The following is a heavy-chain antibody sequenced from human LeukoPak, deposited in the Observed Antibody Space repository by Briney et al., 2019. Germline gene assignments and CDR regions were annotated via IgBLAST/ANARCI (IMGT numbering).Heavy chain of an antibody. CDR2: ISGSGGST. V-gene: IGHV3-23*01. D-gene: IGHD1-26*01. Sequence: GGSLCLSCAASGFTFSSYALSWVRQAPGKGLEWVGAISGSGGSTYYADFVKGRFPISSDNSKTTLYLQMNSLRAEARAVYCCAKEKWYSGSFLDYWGQGTLVTVSS. CDR3: AKEKWYSGSFLDY. J-gene: IGHJ4*02. CDR1: GFTFSSYA.